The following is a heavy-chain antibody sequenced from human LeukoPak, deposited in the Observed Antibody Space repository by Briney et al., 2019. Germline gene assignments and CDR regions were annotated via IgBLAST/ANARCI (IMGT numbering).Heavy chain of an antibody. J-gene: IGHJ6*02. D-gene: IGHD2-2*01. CDR3: ARGEWCSSTSCYHYYYYYGMDV. CDR2: IIPILGIA. V-gene: IGHV1-69*04. CDR1: GGTFSSYA. Sequence: ASVKVSCKASGGTFSSYAISWVRQAPGQGLEWMGRIIPILGIANYAQKFQGRVTITADKSTSTAYMELSSLRSEDTAVYYCARGEWCSSTSCYHYYYYYGMDVWGQGTTVTVSS.